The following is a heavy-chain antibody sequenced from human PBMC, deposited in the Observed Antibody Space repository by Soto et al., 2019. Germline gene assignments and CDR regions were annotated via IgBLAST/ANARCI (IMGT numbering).Heavy chain of an antibody. CDR2: INPNSGGT. Sequence: GASVKVSCKASGYTLTGYYMHWVRQAPGQGLEWMGWINPNSGGTNYAQKFQGRVTMTRDTSISTAYMELSRLRSDDTAVYYCARDDLYYDFWSGPPEDGMDVWGQGTTVTVSS. V-gene: IGHV1-2*02. D-gene: IGHD3-3*01. CDR3: ARDDLYYDFWSGPPEDGMDV. J-gene: IGHJ6*02. CDR1: GYTLTGYY.